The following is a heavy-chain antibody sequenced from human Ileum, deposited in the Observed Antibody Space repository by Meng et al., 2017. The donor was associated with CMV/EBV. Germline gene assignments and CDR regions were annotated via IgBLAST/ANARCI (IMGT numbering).Heavy chain of an antibody. V-gene: IGHV6-1*01. CDR1: GDSVSTNNVA. J-gene: IGHJ4*02. CDR2: TAYRSKWDY. D-gene: IGHD6-6*01. CDR3: ARESELLRFDH. Sequence: QLQQYGPGLVKPSQTLSLTCDISGDSVSTNNVAWNWIRQSPLRGLEWLGRTAYRSKWDYEYSVSVKSRITISPDTSKNQFSLQLRSVTPEDTAVYYCARESELLRFDHWGQGTLVTVSS.